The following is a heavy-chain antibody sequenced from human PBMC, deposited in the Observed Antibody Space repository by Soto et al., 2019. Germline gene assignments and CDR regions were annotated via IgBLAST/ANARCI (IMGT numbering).Heavy chain of an antibody. J-gene: IGHJ6*02. D-gene: IGHD2-15*01. CDR1: GYSFTSYW. Sequence: GESLKISCKGSGYSFTSYWIGWVRQVPGKGLEWMGIIYPGDSDTRYSPSFQGQVTISADKSISTAYLQWSSLKASDTAMYYCARLEYCSGGSCYSDYYYGMDVWGQGTTVTVSS. CDR2: IYPGDSDT. V-gene: IGHV5-51*01. CDR3: ARLEYCSGGSCYSDYYYGMDV.